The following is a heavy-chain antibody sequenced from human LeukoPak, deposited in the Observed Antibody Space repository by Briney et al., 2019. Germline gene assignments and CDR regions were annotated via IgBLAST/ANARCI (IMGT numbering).Heavy chain of an antibody. CDR2: ISAYNGNT. J-gene: IGHJ4*02. Sequence: ASVKVSCKASGYTFTSYGISWVRQAPGQGLEWMGWISAYNGNTKNAQKLQGRVIMTTDTSTSTAYMELRSLRSDDTAVYYCARASSTWYGGVGDYWGQGTLVTVSS. CDR1: GYTFTSYG. CDR3: ARASSTWYGGVGDY. D-gene: IGHD6-13*01. V-gene: IGHV1-18*01.